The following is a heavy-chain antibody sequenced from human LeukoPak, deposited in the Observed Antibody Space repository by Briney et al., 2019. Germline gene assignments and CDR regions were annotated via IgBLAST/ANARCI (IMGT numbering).Heavy chain of an antibody. CDR3: ASKRGYSYGLDY. CDR1: GYTFNSYA. J-gene: IGHJ4*02. Sequence: SVKVSCTASGYTFNSYAISWVRQAPGQGLEWMGGIIPIFGTANYAQKFQGRVTITADESTSTGYMELSSLRSEDTAVYYCASKRGYSYGLDYWGQGTLVTVSS. D-gene: IGHD5-18*01. CDR2: IIPIFGTA. V-gene: IGHV1-69*13.